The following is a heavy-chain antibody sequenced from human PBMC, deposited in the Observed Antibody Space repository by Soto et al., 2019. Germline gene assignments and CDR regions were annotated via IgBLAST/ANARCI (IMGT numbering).Heavy chain of an antibody. D-gene: IGHD4-17*01. J-gene: IGHJ4*02. CDR1: GYIFSNYA. CDR2: INAGNGNI. Sequence: ASVNVSCKAAGYIFSNYAVHWVRQAPGQRLEWMGWINAGNGNIRYSQKFQGRVTITRDTSASTAYMELSSLRSEDTAVYYCARDRTTSSTRQFDYWGQGTIVTVSS. CDR3: ARDRTTSSTRQFDY. V-gene: IGHV1-3*01.